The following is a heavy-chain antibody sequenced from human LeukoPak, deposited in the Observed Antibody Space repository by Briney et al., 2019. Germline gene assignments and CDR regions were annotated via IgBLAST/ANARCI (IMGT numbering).Heavy chain of an antibody. V-gene: IGHV1-69*13. CDR2: IIAIFGTA. CDR3: ARESGERDSGSYLIAY. Sequence: GASVKVSRKPSLGTFSSYAISWVRQAPGQGREWMGGIIAIFGTANYAQKLQGRVTITADESTSTAYMELSSLRAEDTAVYYCARESGERDSGSYLIAYWGQGTLVTVSS. J-gene: IGHJ4*02. CDR1: LGTFSSYA. D-gene: IGHD3-10*01.